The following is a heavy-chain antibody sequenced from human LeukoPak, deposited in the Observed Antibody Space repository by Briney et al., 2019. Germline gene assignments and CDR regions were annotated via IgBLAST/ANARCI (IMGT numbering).Heavy chain of an antibody. CDR3: ARDRYYDSSGYAY. D-gene: IGHD3-22*01. J-gene: IGHJ4*02. CDR2: ISGSGSTI. V-gene: IGHV3-48*02. CDR1: GFTFRSYA. Sequence: GGSLRLSCAASGFTFRSYAMNWVRQAPGKGLEWVSAISGSGSTIYYADSVKGRFTISRDNAKNSLYLQMNSLRDEDTAVYYCARDRYYDSSGYAYWGQGTLVTVSS.